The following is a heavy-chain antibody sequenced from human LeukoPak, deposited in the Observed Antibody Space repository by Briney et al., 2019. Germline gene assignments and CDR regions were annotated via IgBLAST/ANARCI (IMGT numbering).Heavy chain of an antibody. V-gene: IGHV3-23*01. CDR3: AKRSDYGGDSNYCDY. Sequence: GGSLRLSCSASGFTFSTYDMSWVRQAPGKGLEWVSAISGRDSNTYYADSVKGRFTISRDNSKNTLFLQMNSVRDEDTATYYCAKRSDYGGDSNYCDYWGKGTAVSVSS. CDR1: GFTFSTYD. D-gene: IGHD4-23*01. J-gene: IGHJ4*02. CDR2: ISGRDSNT.